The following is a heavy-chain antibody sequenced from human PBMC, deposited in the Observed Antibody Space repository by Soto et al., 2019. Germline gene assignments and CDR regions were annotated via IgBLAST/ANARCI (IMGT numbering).Heavy chain of an antibody. CDR1: GFTFISYW. CDR2: IKQDGSEK. J-gene: IGHJ6*03. CDR3: ASMTTVFYYYYYMDV. Sequence: GGSLRLSCAASGFTFISYWMSWVRQAPWKGLEWVANIKQDGSEKYYVDSVKGRFTISRDNAKNSLYLQMNSLRAEDTAVYYCASMTTVFYYYYYMDVWGKGTTVTVS. D-gene: IGHD4-17*01. V-gene: IGHV3-7*01.